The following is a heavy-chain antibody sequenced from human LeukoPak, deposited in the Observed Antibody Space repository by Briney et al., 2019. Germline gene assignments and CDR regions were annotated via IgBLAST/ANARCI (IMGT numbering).Heavy chain of an antibody. CDR3: ARDAVAGSGSYYN. D-gene: IGHD3-10*01. J-gene: IGHJ4*02. V-gene: IGHV3-74*01. CDR1: GFTFSSYW. Sequence: PGGSLRLSCAASGFTFSSYWMHWVRQVPGKGLVWVSRINEEGTFTNYADSVKGRFTISGDNAKNTVYLQMNSLRVEDTAVYYCARDAVAGSGSYYNWGQGTLVIVSS. CDR2: INEEGTFT.